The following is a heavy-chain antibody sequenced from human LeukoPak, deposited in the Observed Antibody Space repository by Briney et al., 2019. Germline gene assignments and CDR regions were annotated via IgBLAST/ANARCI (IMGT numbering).Heavy chain of an antibody. D-gene: IGHD3-22*01. Sequence: SETLSLTCTASGGSIGSYYWSWLRHPPGKGLEWIGYIFYTGSTNYNSSLKSRVTISTDTSKNQFSLKLSSVTAADTAVYHCARAGFFYDTSGYNDAFDIWGQGTMVTVSS. J-gene: IGHJ3*02. CDR1: GGSIGSYY. V-gene: IGHV4-59*01. CDR3: ARAGFFYDTSGYNDAFDI. CDR2: IFYTGST.